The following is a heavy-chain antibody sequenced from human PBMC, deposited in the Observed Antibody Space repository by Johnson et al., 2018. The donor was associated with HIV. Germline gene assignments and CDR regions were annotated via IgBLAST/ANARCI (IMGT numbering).Heavy chain of an antibody. CDR1: GFTFDDYA. Sequence: VQLVESGGGLVQPGRSLRLSCAASGFTFDDYAMHWVRQAPGKGLAWVSGISWNSGSIAYADSVKGRFTISRDNAKNSLYLQMNSLRAEDTALYYCTSDRRGSSGAFDIWGQGTMVTVSS. V-gene: IGHV3-9*01. D-gene: IGHD1-26*01. CDR2: ISWNSGSI. J-gene: IGHJ3*02. CDR3: TSDRRGSSGAFDI.